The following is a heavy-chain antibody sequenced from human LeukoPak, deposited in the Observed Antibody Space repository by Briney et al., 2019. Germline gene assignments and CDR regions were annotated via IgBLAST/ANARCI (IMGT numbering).Heavy chain of an antibody. CDR1: GGSISSYY. CDR3: ARLHYGGNYGYYYYYMDV. D-gene: IGHD4-23*01. Sequence: SETLSLTCTVSGGSISSYYWSWIQQPPGKGLEWIEYIYYSGSTNYNPSLKSRGTISVDTSKNQFSLKLSSVTAADTAVYYCARLHYGGNYGYYYYYMDVWGKGTTVTISS. V-gene: IGHV4-59*08. J-gene: IGHJ6*03. CDR2: IYYSGST.